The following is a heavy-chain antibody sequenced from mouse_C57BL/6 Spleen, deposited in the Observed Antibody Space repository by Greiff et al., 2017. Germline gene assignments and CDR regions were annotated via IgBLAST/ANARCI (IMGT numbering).Heavy chain of an antibody. CDR1: GYTFTSYW. Sequence: QVQLKQPGAELVMPGASVKLSCKASGYTFTSYWMHWVKQRPGQGLEWIGEIDPSDSYTNYNQKFKGKSTLTVDKSSSTAYMQLSSLTSEDSAVYYCARGGGVDYWGQGTTLTVSS. J-gene: IGHJ2*01. CDR2: IDPSDSYT. CDR3: ARGGGVDY. V-gene: IGHV1-69*01.